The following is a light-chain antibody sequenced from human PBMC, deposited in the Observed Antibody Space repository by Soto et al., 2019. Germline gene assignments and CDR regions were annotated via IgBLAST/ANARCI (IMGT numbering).Light chain of an antibody. Sequence: EIVMTQSPATLSVSPGERATLSCRASQSVSSNLAWYQQKPGQAPRLLIYGASTRATGIPARFSGSGSGTEFTLTISSLQPEDFATYYCQQYDSYSLTFGGGTRVEIK. V-gene: IGKV3-15*01. CDR2: GAS. CDR3: QQYDSYSLT. J-gene: IGKJ4*01. CDR1: QSVSSN.